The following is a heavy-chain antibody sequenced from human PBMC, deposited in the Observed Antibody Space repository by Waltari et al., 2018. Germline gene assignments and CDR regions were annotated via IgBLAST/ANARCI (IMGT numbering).Heavy chain of an antibody. V-gene: IGHV1-2*02. J-gene: IGHJ6*02. D-gene: IGHD2-2*01. CDR2: INPNSGGK. CDR1: GYTFTGYY. CDR3: ARGSQVVPAATYYGMDV. Sequence: QVQLVQSGAEVKKPGASVKVSCKTSGYTFTGYYMPWVRQAPGQGLEWRGWINPNSGGKNYEQKVQGRVTRTRNTSISTAYMERSSLRSEDTAVYYCARGSQVVPAATYYGMDVWGQGTTVTVSS.